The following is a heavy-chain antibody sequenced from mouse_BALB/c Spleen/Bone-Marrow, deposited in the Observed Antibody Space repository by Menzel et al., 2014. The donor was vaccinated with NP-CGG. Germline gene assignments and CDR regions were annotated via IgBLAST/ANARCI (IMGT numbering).Heavy chain of an antibody. CDR2: IWAGGST. CDR1: GFSLTSYG. V-gene: IGHV2-9*02. CDR3: ARRGNGYYFDY. J-gene: IGHJ2*01. Sequence: VKLVESGPGLVAPSQSLSITCTVSGFSLTSYGVHWVLQPPGKGLEWLGVIWAGGSTNYNSALMSRLSISKDNSKSQVFLKMNSLQTDDTAMYYCARRGNGYYFDYWGQGTTLTVSS. D-gene: IGHD2-2*01.